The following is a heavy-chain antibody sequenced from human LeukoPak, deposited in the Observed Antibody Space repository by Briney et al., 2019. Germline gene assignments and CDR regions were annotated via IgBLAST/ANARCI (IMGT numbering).Heavy chain of an antibody. J-gene: IGHJ6*03. D-gene: IGHD2-2*01. V-gene: IGHV3-74*01. CDR1: GFTFSSYW. CDR3: ARRETVFGTGTSSQARSPGHYYYYYMDV. CDR2: INSDGSST. Sequence: GGSLRLSCAASGFTFSSYWMHWVRQAPGKGLMWVSRINSDGSSTSYADSVKGRFTISRDNAKNTLYLQMNSLRAEDAAVYYCARRETVFGTGTSSQARSPGHYYYYYMDVWGKGTTVTVSS.